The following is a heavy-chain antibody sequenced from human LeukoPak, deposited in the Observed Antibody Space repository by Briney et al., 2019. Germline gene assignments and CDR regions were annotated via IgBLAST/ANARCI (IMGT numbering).Heavy chain of an antibody. Sequence: RSSKTLSLTCAVYGGSFSGYYWSWIRQPPGKGLEWIGEIIHSGSTNYNPSLKSRVTISVDTSKNQFSLKLSSVTAADTAVYYCARAPCGGDCYSDYWGQGTLVTVSS. D-gene: IGHD2-21*02. CDR3: ARAPCGGDCYSDY. V-gene: IGHV4-34*12. CDR1: GGSFSGYY. CDR2: IIHSGST. J-gene: IGHJ4*02.